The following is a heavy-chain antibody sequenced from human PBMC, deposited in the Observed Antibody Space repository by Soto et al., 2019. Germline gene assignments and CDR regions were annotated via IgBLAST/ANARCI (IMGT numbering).Heavy chain of an antibody. D-gene: IGHD6-6*01. Sequence: HPGGSLRLSCAASGFSFDGYAMNWVRQPPGKGLEWFSGISWNSGNIDYADSVKGRFTISRDNAKNSLYLQMNSLRAEDTALYYCVKASTYSSSQGWFDPWGQGTMVTVSS. CDR1: GFSFDGYA. V-gene: IGHV3-9*01. CDR2: ISWNSGNI. CDR3: VKASTYSSSQGWFDP. J-gene: IGHJ5*02.